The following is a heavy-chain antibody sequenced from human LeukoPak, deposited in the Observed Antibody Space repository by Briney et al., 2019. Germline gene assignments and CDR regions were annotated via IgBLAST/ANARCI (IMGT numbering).Heavy chain of an antibody. CDR2: IYYSGST. CDR3: ARGYDSSDY. Sequence: PSETLTLTCTVSGASIRSYYWSWIRQPPGKGLEWIGCIYYSGSTNYNPSLTSRVTISVDTSKNQFSLKLSSATAADTAVYYCARGYDSSDYWGQGTLVTVSS. J-gene: IGHJ4*02. V-gene: IGHV4-59*01. D-gene: IGHD3-22*01. CDR1: GASIRSYY.